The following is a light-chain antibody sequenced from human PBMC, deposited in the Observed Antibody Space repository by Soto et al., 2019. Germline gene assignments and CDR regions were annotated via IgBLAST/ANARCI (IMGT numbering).Light chain of an antibody. CDR1: TGNIASNY. J-gene: IGLJ2*01. CDR2: EDS. V-gene: IGLV6-57*04. CDR3: QSYDGTSVV. Sequence: NFMLAQPHSVSGSPGKTVTISCTRSTGNIASNYVQWYQQRPGSAPTSVIYEDSQRPSGVPDRFSGSIDSSSYSASLTISGLETEDEADYYCQSYDGTSVVFGGGTKLTVL.